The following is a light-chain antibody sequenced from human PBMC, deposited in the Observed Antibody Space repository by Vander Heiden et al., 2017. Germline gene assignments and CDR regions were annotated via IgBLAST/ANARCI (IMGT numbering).Light chain of an antibody. J-gene: IGKJ5*01. V-gene: IGKV1-39*01. CDR2: AAS. CDR3: QQSDSTPPIT. Sequence: DIQMTQSPSSLSASVGDRVTITCRASQSISSYLNWYQQKPGKAPKLLIYAASSLQSGVPSRFSGSRSGTDFTLTISSRQPEDFATYYCQQSDSTPPITFGQGTRLEIK. CDR1: QSISSY.